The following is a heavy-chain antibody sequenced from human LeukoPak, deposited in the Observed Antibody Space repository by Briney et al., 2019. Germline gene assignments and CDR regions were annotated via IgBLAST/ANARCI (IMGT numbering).Heavy chain of an antibody. Sequence: GASVKVSCKASGYTFTSYDINWVRQATGQGLEWMGWMNPNSGNTGYAQKFQGRVTMTRNTSISTAYMELSSLRSDDTAVYYCARGQTGYYYYAMDVWGQGATVTVSS. V-gene: IGHV1-8*01. CDR3: ARGQTGYYYYAMDV. CDR1: GYTFTSYD. CDR2: MNPNSGNT. J-gene: IGHJ6*02.